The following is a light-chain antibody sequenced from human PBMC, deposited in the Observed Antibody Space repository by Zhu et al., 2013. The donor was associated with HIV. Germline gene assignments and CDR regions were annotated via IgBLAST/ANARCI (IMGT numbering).Light chain of an antibody. J-gene: IGKJ3*01. CDR2: AAT. Sequence: DIQMTQSPSSLSASVGDRVIISCRASQGIGNYLAWYQQRPGKVPTLLIYAATTLQSGVPSRFSGSGSGTDFTLIISSLQPEDVATYYCQKYKRGFTFGPGTESGYPT. CDR3: QKYKRGFT. V-gene: IGKV1-27*01. CDR1: QGIGNY.